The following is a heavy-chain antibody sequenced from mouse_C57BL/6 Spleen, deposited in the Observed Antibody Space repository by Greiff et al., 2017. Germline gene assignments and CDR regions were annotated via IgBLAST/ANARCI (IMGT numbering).Heavy chain of an antibody. J-gene: IGHJ4*01. Sequence: VKLMESGPGLVQPSQSLSITCTVSGFSLTSYGVHWVRQSPGKGLEWLGVIWSGGSTDYNAAFISRLSISKDNSKSQVFFKMNSLQADDTAIYYCARGDYDYDYAMDYWGQGTSVTVSS. CDR2: IWSGGST. CDR3: ARGDYDYDYAMDY. CDR1: GFSLTSYG. D-gene: IGHD2-4*01. V-gene: IGHV2-2*01.